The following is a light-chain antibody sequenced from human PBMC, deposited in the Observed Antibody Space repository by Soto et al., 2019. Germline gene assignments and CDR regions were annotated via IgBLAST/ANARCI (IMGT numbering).Light chain of an antibody. CDR1: QSISNN. CDR2: AAS. J-gene: IGKJ5*01. CDR3: QQYNNWPPVT. Sequence: EIVMTQSPVTLSVSPREKVTISCRASQSISNNLAWYQQKSGQAPRLLIYAASTRVTGIPARFSGSGSGTEFTLTISSLQSEDFAIYYCQQYNNWPPVTFGQGTRLEIK. V-gene: IGKV3-15*01.